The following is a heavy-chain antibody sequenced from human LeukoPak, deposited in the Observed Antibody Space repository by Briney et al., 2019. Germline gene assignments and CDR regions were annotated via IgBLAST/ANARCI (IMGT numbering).Heavy chain of an antibody. Sequence: GGSLRLSCTVSGFTVSSNSMSWVRQATGKGLEWVSFIYSDNTHYSDSVKGRFTISRDNSKNTLYLQMNSLRAEDTAVYYCARRAGAYSHPYDYWGQGTLVTVSS. CDR1: GFTVSSNS. D-gene: IGHD4/OR15-4a*01. CDR2: IYSDNT. CDR3: ARRAGAYSHPYDY. V-gene: IGHV3-53*01. J-gene: IGHJ4*02.